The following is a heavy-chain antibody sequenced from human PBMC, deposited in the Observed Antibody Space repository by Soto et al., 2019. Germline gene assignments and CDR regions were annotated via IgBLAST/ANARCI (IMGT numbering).Heavy chain of an antibody. CDR2: IYHSGST. CDR3: ARLNTAQYSSSWSYYYCCGMDV. CDR1: GGSISSSNW. Sequence: SETLSLTCAVSGGSISSSNWWSWVRQPPGKGLEWIGEIYHSGSTNYNPSLKSRVTISVDKSKNQFSLKLSSVTAADTAVYYCARLNTAQYSSSWSYYYCCGMDVWGQGTTVTVSS. V-gene: IGHV4-4*02. D-gene: IGHD6-13*01. J-gene: IGHJ6*02.